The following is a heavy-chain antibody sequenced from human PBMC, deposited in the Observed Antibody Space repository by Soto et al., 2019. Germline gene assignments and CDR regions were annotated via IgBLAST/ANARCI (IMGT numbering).Heavy chain of an antibody. J-gene: IGHJ1*01. CDR1: GFTFSNYW. V-gene: IGHV3-74*01. CDR3: ARLPNKSPQN. Sequence: EVQLVESGGGLVQPGGSLRLSCVASGFTFSNYWMHWVRQAPGKGLVWVSSISNDGSSIYADPVKGRFTISRDNAKNTLYLQMNSLRAEDTAVYYCARLPNKSPQNWGQGTLVIVSP. CDR2: ISNDGSS.